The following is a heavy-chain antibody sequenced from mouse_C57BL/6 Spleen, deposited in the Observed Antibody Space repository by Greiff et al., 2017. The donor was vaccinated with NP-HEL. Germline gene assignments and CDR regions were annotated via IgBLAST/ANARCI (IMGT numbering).Heavy chain of an antibody. D-gene: IGHD1-1*01. CDR3: TLITTLVATEGDY. V-gene: IGHV14-4*01. CDR1: GFNINDDY. Sequence: VQLQQSGAELVRPGASVKLSCTASGFNINDDYMHWVKQRPEQGLEWIGWIDPENGDTEYASKFPGKATLTADTSSNTAYLQLSSLTSEDTAVYYCTLITTLVATEGDYWGQGTTLTVSS. CDR2: IDPENGDT. J-gene: IGHJ2*01.